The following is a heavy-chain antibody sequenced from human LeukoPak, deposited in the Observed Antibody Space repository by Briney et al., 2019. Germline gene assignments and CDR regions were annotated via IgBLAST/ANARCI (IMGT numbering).Heavy chain of an antibody. CDR1: GYTFTGYY. CDR3: ARGVLSYEDAFDI. D-gene: IGHD5-12*01. J-gene: IGHJ3*02. Sequence: ASVKVSCKASGYTFTGYYMHWVRQAPGQGLEWMGWINPNSGGTNYAQRFQGRVTMTRDTSISTAYMELSRLKSDDTAVYYCARGVLSYEDAFDIWGQGTMVTVSS. CDR2: INPNSGGT. V-gene: IGHV1-2*02.